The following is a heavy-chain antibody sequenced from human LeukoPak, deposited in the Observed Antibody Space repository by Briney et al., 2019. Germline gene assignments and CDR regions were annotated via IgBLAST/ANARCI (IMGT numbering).Heavy chain of an antibody. CDR2: LVYDARS. Sequence: GGSLRLSCAASGFPFSSYGMHWVRQAPGKGLEWVARLVYDARSDYANSVKGRFSVSRDDSKNTLFLDMSNLRVEDTALYYCARDLSAAFDFWGQGVLVTVSS. CDR1: GFPFSSYG. J-gene: IGHJ4*02. D-gene: IGHD6-19*01. CDR3: ARDLSAAFDF. V-gene: IGHV3-33*01.